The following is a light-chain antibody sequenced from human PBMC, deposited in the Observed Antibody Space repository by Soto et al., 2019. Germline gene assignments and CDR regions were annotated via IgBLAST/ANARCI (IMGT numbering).Light chain of an antibody. V-gene: IGLV3-21*02. CDR3: QVWDSGSDPFV. Sequence: SSILTQPPSVSVAPGQTATITCGGYNIGAKGVHWYQQRPGQAPVLVVSDDSDRASGIPERFSGSKSGNMATLTISRAEAGDEADYYCQVWDSGSDPFVFGPGTKLTVL. J-gene: IGLJ1*01. CDR2: DDS. CDR1: NIGAKG.